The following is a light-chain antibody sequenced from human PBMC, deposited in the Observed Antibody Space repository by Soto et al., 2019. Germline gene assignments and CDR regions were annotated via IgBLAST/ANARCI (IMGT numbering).Light chain of an antibody. CDR1: QGLEHTDGNIY. CDR2: KIS. J-gene: IGKJ1*01. V-gene: IGKV2-30*02. Sequence: DVLMPQSPLALPVTFGQPASISSRSSQGLEHTDGNIYFNWFQPRPGQAPRSXIYKISNRESGVPDRFSGSGSGTDFTLRISRVQAEDFGLYYCMQATHWTWTFGQGTKVDIK. CDR3: MQATHWTWT.